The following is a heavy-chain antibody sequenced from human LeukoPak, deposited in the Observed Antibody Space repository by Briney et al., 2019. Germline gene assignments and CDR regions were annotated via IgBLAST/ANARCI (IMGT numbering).Heavy chain of an antibody. CDR3: AHTVWSGNYFDY. CDR2: INSDGRST. J-gene: IGHJ4*02. CDR1: GFTFSTSW. V-gene: IGHV3-74*01. D-gene: IGHD3-3*01. Sequence: GGSLRLSCAASGFTFSTSWMHWVRQVPGKGLVWVSRINSDGRSTDYADSVRGRFTISRDNTKNTLYLQMNSLRVEDTAVYYCAHTVWSGNYFDYWGQGTLVTVSS.